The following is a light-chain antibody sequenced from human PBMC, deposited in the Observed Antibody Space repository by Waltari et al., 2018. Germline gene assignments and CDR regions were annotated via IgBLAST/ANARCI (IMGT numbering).Light chain of an antibody. CDR2: EDG. CDR1: HSNIGNNY. CDR3: GTWDSSLSGAV. Sequence: QSVLTQPPSVSAAPGQRVTISCSGGHSNIGNNYVPWYRQFPGTAPELLFYEDGGRPSGVPDRFAGSKSGTSATLDITGRQAGDEADYYCGTWDSSLSGAVFGGGTHLTVL. J-gene: IGLJ7*01. V-gene: IGLV1-51*02.